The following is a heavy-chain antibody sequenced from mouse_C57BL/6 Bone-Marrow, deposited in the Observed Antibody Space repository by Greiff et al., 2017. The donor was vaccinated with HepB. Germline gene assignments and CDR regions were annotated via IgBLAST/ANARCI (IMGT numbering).Heavy chain of an antibody. CDR2: IYPGNSDT. J-gene: IGHJ1*03. CDR3: TNYGSSYDWYFDV. D-gene: IGHD1-1*01. Sequence: VQLKESGTVLARPGASVKMSCKTSGYTFTSYWMHWVKQRPGQGLEWIGAIYPGNSDTSYNQKFKGMAKLTAVTSASTAYMELSSLTNEDSAVYYCTNYGSSYDWYFDVWGTGTTVTVSS. V-gene: IGHV1-5*01. CDR1: GYTFTSYW.